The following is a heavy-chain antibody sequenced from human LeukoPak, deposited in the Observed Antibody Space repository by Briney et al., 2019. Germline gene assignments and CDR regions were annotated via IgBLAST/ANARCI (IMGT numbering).Heavy chain of an antibody. J-gene: IGHJ4*02. CDR3: ARDSRGHSGYDLDY. CDR1: GGSISSGGYY. CDR2: IYYSGST. Sequence: PSETLSLTCTVSGGSISSGGYYWSWIRQHPGKGLEWIGYIYYSGSTYYNPSLKSRVTMSVDTSKNQFSLKLSSVTAADTAIYYCARDSRGHSGYDLDYWGQGTLVTVSS. D-gene: IGHD5-12*01. V-gene: IGHV4-31*03.